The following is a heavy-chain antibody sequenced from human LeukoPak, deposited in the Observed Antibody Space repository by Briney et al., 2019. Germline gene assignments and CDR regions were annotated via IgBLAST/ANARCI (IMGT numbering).Heavy chain of an antibody. J-gene: IGHJ4*02. CDR3: ARGAPSPPTYYDFWSGYSPLDY. D-gene: IGHD3-3*01. CDR2: ISAYNGNT. CDR1: GYTFTSYG. Sequence: ASVKVSCKASGYTFTSYGISWVRQAPGQGLEWMGWISAYNGNTNYAQKLQGRVTMTTDTSTSTAYMELRSLRSDDTAVYYCARGAPSPPTYYDFWSGYSPLDYWGQGTLVTVSS. V-gene: IGHV1-18*01.